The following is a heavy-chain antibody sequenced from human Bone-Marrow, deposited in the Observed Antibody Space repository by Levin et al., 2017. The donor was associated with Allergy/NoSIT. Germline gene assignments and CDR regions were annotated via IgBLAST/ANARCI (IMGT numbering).Heavy chain of an antibody. V-gene: IGHV3-30*04. J-gene: IGHJ4*02. Sequence: GESLKISCAASGFTFSSFGMHWVRQAPGNGLEWVAVLSHDGTYDNYADSVRGRFTISRDNSKNTLYLQMDSLRSEDTAVYYCARVGSGSSHFSFVDYWGQGTLVTVSS. CDR2: LSHDGTYD. D-gene: IGHD1-26*01. CDR1: GFTFSSFG. CDR3: ARVGSGSSHFSFVDY.